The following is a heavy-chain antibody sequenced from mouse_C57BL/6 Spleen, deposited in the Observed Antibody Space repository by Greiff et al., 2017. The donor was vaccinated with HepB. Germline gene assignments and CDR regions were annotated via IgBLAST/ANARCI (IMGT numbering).Heavy chain of an antibody. CDR1: GYTFTSYW. CDR3: ARVNSNYAWYFDV. D-gene: IGHD2-5*01. Sequence: QVQLQQPGAELVRPGSSVKLSCKASGYTFTSYWMDWVKQRPGQGLEWIGNIYPSDSETHYNQKFKDKATLTVDKSSSTAYMQLSSLTSEDSAVYYCARVNSNYAWYFDVWGTGTTVTVSS. CDR2: IYPSDSET. J-gene: IGHJ1*03. V-gene: IGHV1-61*01.